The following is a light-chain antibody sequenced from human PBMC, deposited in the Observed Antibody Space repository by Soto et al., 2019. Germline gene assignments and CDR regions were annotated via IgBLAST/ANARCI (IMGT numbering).Light chain of an antibody. Sequence: EIVLTQSPATLSLSPGETATLSCRASQSLSTYLAWYQQKPGQAPRLLIYHASNRATGIPARFSGSGSGTDFSLTISSLEPEDFAVYYCQQYSVTFGPGTKVDIK. CDR3: QQYSVT. J-gene: IGKJ3*01. CDR1: QSLSTY. V-gene: IGKV3-11*01. CDR2: HAS.